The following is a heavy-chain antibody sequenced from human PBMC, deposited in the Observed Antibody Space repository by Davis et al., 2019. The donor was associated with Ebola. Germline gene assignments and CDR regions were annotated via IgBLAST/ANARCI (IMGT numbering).Heavy chain of an antibody. CDR2: INTNSGGT. Sequence: ASVKVSCKASGYIFKKHGINWVRQAPGQGLEWMGWINTNSGGTNYAQKFQGRVTMTRDTSIRTAYMELSRLKSDDTAVYYCARGVGATDWFDPWGQGTLVTVSS. V-gene: IGHV1-2*02. CDR1: GYIFKKHG. CDR3: ARGVGATDWFDP. D-gene: IGHD1-26*01. J-gene: IGHJ5*02.